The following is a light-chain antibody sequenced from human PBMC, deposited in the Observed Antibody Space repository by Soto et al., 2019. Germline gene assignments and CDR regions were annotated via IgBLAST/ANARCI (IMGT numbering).Light chain of an antibody. Sequence: EIVLTQSPATLSLSPGEGASLFPSASQSVSSNLAWYQQKPGQAPRLLIYGASTRATGIPARFSGSRSGTEFTLTISSLQPEDFAVYYCQQYNDWWTFGQGTKVDIK. CDR1: QSVSSN. V-gene: IGKV3-15*01. CDR3: QQYNDWWT. J-gene: IGKJ1*01. CDR2: GAS.